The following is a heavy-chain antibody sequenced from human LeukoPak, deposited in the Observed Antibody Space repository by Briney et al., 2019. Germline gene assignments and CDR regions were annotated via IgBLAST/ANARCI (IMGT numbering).Heavy chain of an antibody. Sequence: GGSLRLSCSASGFTFRISALHWVRQAPGKGLKYVSVIIGNGVTTSYADSVKGRFTISRDNSKNTVYLQMSSLRAEDTAVYYCVGDGRDGYNIYFHHWGQGTLVTVSS. J-gene: IGHJ1*01. CDR2: IIGNGVTT. CDR1: GFTFRISA. CDR3: VGDGRDGYNIYFHH. D-gene: IGHD5-24*01. V-gene: IGHV3-64D*06.